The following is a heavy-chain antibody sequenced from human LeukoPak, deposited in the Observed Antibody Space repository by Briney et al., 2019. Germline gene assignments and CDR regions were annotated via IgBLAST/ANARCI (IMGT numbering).Heavy chain of an antibody. J-gene: IGHJ6*03. CDR1: GGSISSGSYY. Sequence: SETLSLTCTVSGGSISSGSYYWSWIRQPAGKGLECIGRIYTSGSAKYNPSLKSRVTISVDTSKNQFSLKLISVTAADTAVYYCARVGAPRGNYYYYMDVWGKGTAVTVSS. CDR3: ARVGAPRGNYYYYMDV. V-gene: IGHV4-61*02. CDR2: IYTSGSA. D-gene: IGHD1-26*01.